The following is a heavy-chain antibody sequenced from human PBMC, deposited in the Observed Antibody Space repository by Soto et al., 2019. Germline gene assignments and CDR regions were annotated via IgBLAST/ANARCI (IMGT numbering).Heavy chain of an antibody. J-gene: IGHJ4*02. CDR2: IYWDNDK. CDR3: ARSLWFGELH. Sequence: QITLKESGPPLVKPTQTLTLTCSFSGFSLSTTGVGVGWIRQSPGKALEWLAIIYWDNDKRYSPSLKSRVTITKDTSKTQVVLTVTHMEPVDTGTYYCARSLWFGELHWGQGALVTVSS. CDR1: GFSLSTTGVG. D-gene: IGHD3-10*01. V-gene: IGHV2-5*02.